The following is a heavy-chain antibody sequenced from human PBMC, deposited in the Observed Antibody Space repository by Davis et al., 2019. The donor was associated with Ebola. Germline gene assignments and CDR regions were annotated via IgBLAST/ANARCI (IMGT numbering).Heavy chain of an antibody. CDR3: ARGSRGYYGSGSYYNGGGDY. D-gene: IGHD3-10*01. V-gene: IGHV3-74*01. CDR2: INSDGSST. Sequence: LSLTCAASGFTFSSYWMHWVRQAPGKGLVWVSRINSDGSSTSYADSVKGRFTISRDNAKNTLYLQMNSLRAEDTAVYYCARGSRGYYGSGSYYNGGGDYWGQGTLVTVSS. CDR1: GFTFSSYW. J-gene: IGHJ4*02.